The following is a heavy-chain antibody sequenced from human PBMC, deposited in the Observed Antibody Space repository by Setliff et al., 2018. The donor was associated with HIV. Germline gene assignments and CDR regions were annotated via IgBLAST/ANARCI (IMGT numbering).Heavy chain of an antibody. V-gene: IGHV4-39*07. J-gene: IGHJ5*02. CDR3: ARVYYNLWSSYFWEHVQLDP. Sequence: SETLSLTCTVSGGSISSSSYYWGWIRQPPGKGLEWIGSSYYSGSTDHNPSLKRRVSISLDTSKNQFFLRLNSATAADTAVYYCARVYYNLWSSYFWEHVQLDPWSQGTQVTAPQ. D-gene: IGHD3-3*01. CDR1: GGSISSSSYY. CDR2: SYYSGST.